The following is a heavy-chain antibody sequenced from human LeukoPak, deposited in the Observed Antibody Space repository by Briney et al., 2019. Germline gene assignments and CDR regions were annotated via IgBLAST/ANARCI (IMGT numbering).Heavy chain of an antibody. D-gene: IGHD3-22*01. CDR1: GVSFSGYY. Sequence: PSETLSLTCTVYGVSFSGYYWSWIRQPPGKGLEWIGEINHSGSTKYNPSLKSRVTISVDTSKKQFSLKLSSVTAADTAVYYCARGRYYYDSSGPNTPFLYYSDYWGQGTLVTVSS. V-gene: IGHV4-34*01. CDR3: ARGRYYYDSSGPNTPFLYYSDY. CDR2: INHSGST. J-gene: IGHJ4*02.